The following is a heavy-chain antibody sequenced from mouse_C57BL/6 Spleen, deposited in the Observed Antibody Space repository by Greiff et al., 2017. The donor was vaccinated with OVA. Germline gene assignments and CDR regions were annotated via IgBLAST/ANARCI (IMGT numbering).Heavy chain of an antibody. CDR3: ARGGSGDWYFDV. CDR1: GYSITSGYY. J-gene: IGHJ1*03. V-gene: IGHV3-6*01. D-gene: IGHD1-1*01. Sequence: EVQLQESGPGLVKPSQSLSLTCSVTGYSITSGYYWNWIRQFPGNKLEWMGYISYDGSNNYNPSLKNRISITRDTSKNQFFLKLNSVTTEDTATYYCARGGSGDWYFDVWGTGTTVTVSS. CDR2: ISYDGSN.